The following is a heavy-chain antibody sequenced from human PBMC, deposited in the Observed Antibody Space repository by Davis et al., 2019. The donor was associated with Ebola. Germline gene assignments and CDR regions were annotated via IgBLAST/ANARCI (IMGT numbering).Heavy chain of an antibody. CDR3: ARDLPGGDWYFDL. CDR1: GFSFSSYW. Sequence: GESLKISCAASGFSFSSYWMSWVRQAPGKGLEWVANIKQDGSEKYYVDSVEGRFTISRDNAKNSLYRQMNSLRAEDTAVYYCARDLPGGDWYFDLWGRGTLVTVSS. J-gene: IGHJ2*01. V-gene: IGHV3-7*01. D-gene: IGHD1-14*01. CDR2: IKQDGSEK.